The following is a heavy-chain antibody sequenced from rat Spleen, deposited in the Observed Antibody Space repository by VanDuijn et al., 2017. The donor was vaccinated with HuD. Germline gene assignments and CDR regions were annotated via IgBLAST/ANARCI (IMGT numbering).Heavy chain of an antibody. D-gene: IGHD2-7*01. V-gene: IGHV5-29*01. CDR2: ISYDGSST. Sequence: EVQLVESGGGLVQPGRSLKLSCGASGFTFSNYGMAWVRQAPRKGLEWVATISYDGSSTYYRDSVKGRFSISRDNAKSTLYLQMDSLRSEDTATYYCARQGYLRDWYFDFWGPGTMVTVSS. CDR1: GFTFSNYG. J-gene: IGHJ1*01. CDR3: ARQGYLRDWYFDF.